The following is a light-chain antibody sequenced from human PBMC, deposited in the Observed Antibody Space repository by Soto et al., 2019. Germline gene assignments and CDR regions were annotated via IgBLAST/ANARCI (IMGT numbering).Light chain of an antibody. Sequence: QAVVTQPPSVSGAPGQRVTISCTGSSSNIGAGYDVHWYQQLPGTAPKLLIYGNSKRPSGVPDRFSGSKSGTSASLAITGLQAEDGADYYCQSYDSSLSGPNWVFGGGTKLTVL. CDR3: QSYDSSLSGPNWV. J-gene: IGLJ3*02. CDR1: SSNIGAGYD. V-gene: IGLV1-40*01. CDR2: GNS.